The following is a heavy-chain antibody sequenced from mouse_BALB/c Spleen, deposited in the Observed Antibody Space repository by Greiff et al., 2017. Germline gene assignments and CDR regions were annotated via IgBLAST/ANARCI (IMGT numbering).Heavy chain of an antibody. D-gene: IGHD2-1*01. CDR3: ARNEVYGNGAGAMDY. J-gene: IGHJ4*01. Sequence: VKLMESGPGLVAPSQSLSITCTVSGFSLSRYSVHWVRQPPGKGLEWLGMIWGGGSTDYNSALKSRLSISKDNSKSQVFLKMNSLQTDDTAMYYCARNEVYGNGAGAMDYWGQGTSVTVSS. V-gene: IGHV2-6-4*01. CDR2: IWGGGST. CDR1: GFSLSRYS.